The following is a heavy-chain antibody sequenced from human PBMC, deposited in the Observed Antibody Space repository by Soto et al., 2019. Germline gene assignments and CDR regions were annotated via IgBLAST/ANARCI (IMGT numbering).Heavy chain of an antibody. D-gene: IGHD3-16*02. V-gene: IGHV3-74*01. CDR1: GCTFSSYW. CDR3: VFTFGGVIPTFDY. J-gene: IGHJ4*02. CDR2: INSEGSST. Sequence: GSLVRACSASGCTFSSYWMHWVRQAPGKGLVWVSRINSEGSSTTYAGSVKGRFTISRDIAKNTLYLQMNSLRAEDTAVYYCVFTFGGVIPTFDYWGQGTLVTVYS.